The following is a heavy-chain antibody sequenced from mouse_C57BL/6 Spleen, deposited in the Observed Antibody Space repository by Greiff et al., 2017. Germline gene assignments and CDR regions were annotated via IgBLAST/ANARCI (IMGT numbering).Heavy chain of an antibody. CDR1: GYSITSGYY. CDR2: ISYDGSN. J-gene: IGHJ4*01. Sequence: DVQLQESGPGLVKPSQSLSLTCSVTGYSITSGYYWNWIRQFPGNKLEWMGYISYDGSNNYNPSLKNRISITRDTSKNQFFLKLNSVTTEDTATYYCARGAGYYAMDDWGQGTSVTVSS. CDR3: ARGAGYYAMDD. V-gene: IGHV3-6*01. D-gene: IGHD3-3*01.